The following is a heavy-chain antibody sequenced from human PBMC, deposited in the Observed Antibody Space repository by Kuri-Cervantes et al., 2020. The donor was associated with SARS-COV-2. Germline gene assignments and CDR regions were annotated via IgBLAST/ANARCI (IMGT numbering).Heavy chain of an antibody. J-gene: IGHJ4*02. Sequence: GSLRLSCAVYGGSFSGYYWSWIRQPPGKGLEWTGEINHSGSTNYNPSLKSRVTISVDTSKNQFSLKLSSVTAADTAVYYCARVGGNCSGGSCYFSGFDYWGQGTLVTVSS. D-gene: IGHD2-15*01. V-gene: IGHV4-34*01. CDR1: GGSFSGYY. CDR2: INHSGST. CDR3: ARVGGNCSGGSCYFSGFDY.